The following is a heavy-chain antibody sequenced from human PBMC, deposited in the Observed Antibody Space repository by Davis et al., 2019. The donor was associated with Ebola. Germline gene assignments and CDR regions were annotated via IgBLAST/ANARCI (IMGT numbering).Heavy chain of an antibody. CDR3: ARGRDHAFDI. Sequence: SLKISCAASGFTFSGSAMNWVRQAPGKALEWVALITFDTSTIYYADSVRGRFTISRDNAKNSLYLHMNSLRDEDTAVYYCARGRDHAFDIWGQGTMVAVSS. CDR2: ITFDTSTI. CDR1: GFTFSGSA. J-gene: IGHJ3*02. V-gene: IGHV3-48*02.